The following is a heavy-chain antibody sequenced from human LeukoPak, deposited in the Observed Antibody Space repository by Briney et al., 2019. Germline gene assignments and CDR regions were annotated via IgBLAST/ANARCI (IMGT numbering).Heavy chain of an antibody. V-gene: IGHV1-69*13. CDR1: GGTFSSYA. CDR2: IIPIFGTA. J-gene: IGHJ6*02. D-gene: IGHD2-15*01. CDR3: AKDLVVVDYNYYGMDV. Sequence: SVKVSCKASGGTFSSYAISWVRQAPGQGLEWMGGIIPIFGTANYAQKFQGRVTITADESTSTAYMELSSLRSEDTAVYYCAKDLVVVDYNYYGMDVWGQGTTVTVSS.